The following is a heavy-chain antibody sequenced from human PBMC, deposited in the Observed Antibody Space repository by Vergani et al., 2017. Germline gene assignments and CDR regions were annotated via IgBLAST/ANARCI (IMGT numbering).Heavy chain of an antibody. J-gene: IGHJ4*02. CDR3: AKSQPGIAAAGGSLDY. Sequence: QVQLVESGGGVVQPGRSLRLSCAASGFTFSSYGMHWVRQAPGKGLEWVAVIWYDGSKKYYADSVKGRFTISRDNSKNTLYLQMNSLRAEDTAVYYCAKSQPGIAAAGGSLDYWGQGTLVTVSS. D-gene: IGHD6-13*01. V-gene: IGHV3-33*06. CDR1: GFTFSSYG. CDR2: IWYDGSKK.